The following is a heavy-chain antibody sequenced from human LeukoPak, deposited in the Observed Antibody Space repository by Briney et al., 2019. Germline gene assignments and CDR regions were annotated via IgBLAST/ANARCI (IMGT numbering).Heavy chain of an antibody. J-gene: IGHJ4*02. Sequence: ASVKVSCKASGGTFSSYTIIWVRQAPGQGLEGMGRILPILGIANYAQKFQGRVTITADKSTSTAFMELSSLRSEDTAVYYCARVSSEMATIGGDYWGQGTLVTVSS. CDR3: ARVSSEMATIGGDY. CDR1: GGTFSSYT. CDR2: ILPILGIA. V-gene: IGHV1-69*02. D-gene: IGHD5-24*01.